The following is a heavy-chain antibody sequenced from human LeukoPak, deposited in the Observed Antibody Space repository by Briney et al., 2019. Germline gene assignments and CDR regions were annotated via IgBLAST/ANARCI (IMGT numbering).Heavy chain of an antibody. CDR2: VYYSWCP. D-gene: IGHD5-12*01. Sequence: SDTQSLTCSFSGPSDIHSYWSWPQGTPGKGVEWIGFVYYSWCPILNPSLKSRVTLPLDPSQHHFPTNQTSVTAADTAMYYCARSPLENRRRGDDFFCDYWGQGMLVTVSS. J-gene: IGHJ4*02. V-gene: IGHV4-59*08. CDR3: ARSPLENRRRGDDFFCDY. CDR1: GPSDIHSY.